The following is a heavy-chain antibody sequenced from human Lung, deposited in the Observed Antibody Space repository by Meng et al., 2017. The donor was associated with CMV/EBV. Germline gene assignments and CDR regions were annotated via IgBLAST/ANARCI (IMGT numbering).Heavy chain of an antibody. D-gene: IGHD2-15*01. CDR2: IYYTGST. CDR1: GGSISSCDYY. J-gene: IGHJ4*02. Sequence: APLQESGSGLVKPSQTLSLSCSVSGGSISSCDYYWSWIRQPPGKGLEWIGYIYYTGSTYYNPSLKSRVIISVDTSKNQFSLKLNSVTAADTAVYYCARVGGCSGGGCYHRLFDYWGQGTLVTVSS. CDR3: ARVGGCSGGGCYHRLFDY. V-gene: IGHV4-30-4*01.